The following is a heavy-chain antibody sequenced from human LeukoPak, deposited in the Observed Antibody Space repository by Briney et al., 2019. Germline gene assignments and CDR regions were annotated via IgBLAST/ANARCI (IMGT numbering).Heavy chain of an antibody. CDR2: ISSSGSTI. CDR3: ARVCSYFYDSSDPSMV. Sequence: PGGSLRLSCAASGFTFNSYEMNWVPQAPGKGREWVSYISSSGSTIYYADSVKGRFTISRDNAKKSLYVQMNRQRAEETGVYYFARVCSYFYDSSDPSMVGGKGTMFTVSS. J-gene: IGHJ3*01. CDR1: GFTFNSYE. V-gene: IGHV3-48*03. D-gene: IGHD3-22*01.